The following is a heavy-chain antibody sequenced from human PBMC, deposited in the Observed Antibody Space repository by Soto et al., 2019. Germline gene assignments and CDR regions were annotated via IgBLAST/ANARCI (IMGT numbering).Heavy chain of an antibody. V-gene: IGHV3-15*01. J-gene: IGHJ1*01. CDR3: TTTKGRLEPPTGAF. CDR1: GFTFSNAW. Sequence: EVQLVASGGGLVKPGGSLRLSCAGSGFTFSNAWMSWVRRAPGKGLEWVGRIKSDAYGGAIDYAAPVKGRFTISRDDSKNTLFLQMNNLRAEDTAVYSCTTTKGRLEPPTGAFGGQCSPVIVSS. CDR2: IKSDAYGGAI. D-gene: IGHD4-4*01.